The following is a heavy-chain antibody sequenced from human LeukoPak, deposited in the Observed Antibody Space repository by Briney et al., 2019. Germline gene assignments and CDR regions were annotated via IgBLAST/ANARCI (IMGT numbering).Heavy chain of an antibody. Sequence: GGSLRLSCAASGFTFSSYEMNWVRQAPGKGLEWVSYISSSSSIIYYADSVEGRFTISRDNAKNSLYLQMNSLRAEDTAVYYCARGKVVRGVFFDYWGQGTPVTVSS. CDR1: GFTFSSYE. D-gene: IGHD3-10*01. CDR2: ISSSSSII. J-gene: IGHJ4*02. V-gene: IGHV3-48*03. CDR3: ARGKVVRGVFFDY.